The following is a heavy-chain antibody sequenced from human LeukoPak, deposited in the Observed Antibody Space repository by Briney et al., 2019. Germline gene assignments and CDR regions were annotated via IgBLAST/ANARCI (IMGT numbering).Heavy chain of an antibody. CDR1: GFTFSSSS. Sequence: PGGSLRLSCSASGFTFSSSSMHWVRRAPGKGLVWVSRISSDGTSTNYADSVKGRFIISRDNSKNTLYLQTNSLRPEDTAVYYCAKTVNFYDSRRLDYWGQGALVTVSS. D-gene: IGHD3-22*01. CDR3: AKTVNFYDSRRLDY. V-gene: IGHV3-74*01. CDR2: ISSDGTST. J-gene: IGHJ4*02.